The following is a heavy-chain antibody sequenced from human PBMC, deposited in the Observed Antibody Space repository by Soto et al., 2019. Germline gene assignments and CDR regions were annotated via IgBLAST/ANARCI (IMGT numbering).Heavy chain of an antibody. V-gene: IGHV3-21*01. CDR2: ISKSDYT. J-gene: IGHJ4*02. CDR3: AREDSIIIPAVSHF. CDR1: GFAFNNYG. D-gene: IGHD2-2*01. Sequence: GGSLRLSCTVSGFAFNNYGINWVRQAPGKGLEWVSSISKSDYTYYSDSVKGRFTISRDNAKNSVSLQMNTLRVEDTAVYYCAREDSIIIPAVSHFWGQGNLVTAYS.